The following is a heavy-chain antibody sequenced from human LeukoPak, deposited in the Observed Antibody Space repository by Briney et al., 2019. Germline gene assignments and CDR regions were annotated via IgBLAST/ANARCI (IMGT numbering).Heavy chain of an antibody. CDR2: ISYDGSNK. D-gene: IGHD2-15*01. CDR1: GFTFSSYG. J-gene: IGHJ4*02. V-gene: IGHV3-30*18. Sequence: GGSLRLSCAASGFTFSSYGMHWVRQAPGKGLEWVAVISYDGSNKYYADSVKGRLTISRDNSKNTLYLQMNSLRAEDTAVYYCAKDSRRYCSGGSCYFDYWGQGTLVTVSS. CDR3: AKDSRRYCSGGSCYFDY.